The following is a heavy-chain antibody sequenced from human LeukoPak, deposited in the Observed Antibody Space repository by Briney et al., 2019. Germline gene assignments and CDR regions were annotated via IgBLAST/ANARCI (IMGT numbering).Heavy chain of an antibody. J-gene: IGHJ4*02. D-gene: IGHD1-26*01. Sequence: GGTLRLSCAASGFTFSSYGMSWVRQAPGKGLEWVSAISGSGGSTYYADSVKGRFTISRDNSKNTLYLQMNSLRAEDTAVYYCAVPLSGSYYGNGFDYWGQGTLVTVSS. CDR1: GFTFSSYG. CDR3: AVPLSGSYYGNGFDY. CDR2: ISGSGGST. V-gene: IGHV3-23*01.